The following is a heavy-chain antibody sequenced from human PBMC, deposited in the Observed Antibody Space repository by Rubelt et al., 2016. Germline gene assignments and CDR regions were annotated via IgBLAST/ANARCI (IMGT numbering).Heavy chain of an antibody. CDR2: IKSKTDGGTT. J-gene: IGHJ4*02. D-gene: IGHD1-26*01. CDR1: GFTFSNAW. CDR3: WSQKDY. V-gene: IGHV3-15*07. Sequence: AASGFTFSNAWMNWVRQAPGKGLEWVGRIKSKTDGGTTDYGAPVKGRFTIARDDSKNTLDLQMNSLKTEDTAVYYCWSQKDYWGQGTLVTVSS.